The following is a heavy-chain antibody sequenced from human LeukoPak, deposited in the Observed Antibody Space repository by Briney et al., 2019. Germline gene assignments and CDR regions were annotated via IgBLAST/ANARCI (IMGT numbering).Heavy chain of an antibody. CDR2: ISGSGGST. Sequence: GGSLRLSCAASGFTFSSYAMSWVRQAPGKGLEWVSAISGSGGSTYYADSVKGRFTISRDNSKNTLYLQMNSLRAEDTAVYYCAKDVERLLWIKGAFDIWGQGTMVTVSS. D-gene: IGHD3-10*01. CDR1: GFTFSSYA. J-gene: IGHJ3*02. V-gene: IGHV3-23*01. CDR3: AKDVERLLWIKGAFDI.